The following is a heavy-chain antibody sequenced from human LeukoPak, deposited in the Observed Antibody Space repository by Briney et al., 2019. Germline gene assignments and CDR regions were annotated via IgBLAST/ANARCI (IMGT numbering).Heavy chain of an antibody. J-gene: IGHJ4*02. Sequence: GASVTVSCKASGGTFSSYAISWVRQAPGQGLEWMGGIIPIFGTANYAQKFQGRVTITADESTSTAYMELSSLRSEDTAVYYCARAGEGYYDSSGYYYDFDYWGQGTLVTVSS. CDR3: ARAGEGYYDSSGYYYDFDY. V-gene: IGHV1-69*13. CDR1: GGTFSSYA. D-gene: IGHD3-22*01. CDR2: IIPIFGTA.